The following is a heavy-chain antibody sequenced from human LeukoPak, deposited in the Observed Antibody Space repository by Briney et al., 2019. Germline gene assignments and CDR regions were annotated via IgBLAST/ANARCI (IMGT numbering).Heavy chain of an antibody. CDR3: ARRNIAAAGIPPYYYYMDV. CDR1: GFTFDDYG. CDR2: INWIGGST. V-gene: IGHV3-20*04. Sequence: PGGSLRLSCAASGFTFDDYGMSWVRQAPGKGLEWVSGINWIGGSTGYADSVKGRFTISRDNAKNSLYLQMNSLRAEDTALYYWARRNIAAAGIPPYYYYMDVWGKGTTVTVSS. J-gene: IGHJ6*03. D-gene: IGHD6-13*01.